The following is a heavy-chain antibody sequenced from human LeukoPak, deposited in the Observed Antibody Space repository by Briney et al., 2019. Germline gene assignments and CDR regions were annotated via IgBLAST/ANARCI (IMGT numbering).Heavy chain of an antibody. J-gene: IGHJ3*02. CDR3: ANPLWGVRLYDAFDI. V-gene: IGHV3-7*03. D-gene: IGHD3-16*01. Sequence: GGSLRLSCAASGFTFNTYWMSWVRQAPGKGLEWVASIKQDGSGEYYVDSVKGRFAISRDNSKNTLYLQMNSLRAEDTAVYYCANPLWGVRLYDAFDIWGQGTMVTVSS. CDR1: GFTFNTYW. CDR2: IKQDGSGE.